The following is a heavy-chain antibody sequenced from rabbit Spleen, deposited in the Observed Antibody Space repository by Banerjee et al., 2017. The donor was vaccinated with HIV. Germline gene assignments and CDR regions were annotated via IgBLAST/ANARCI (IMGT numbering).Heavy chain of an antibody. CDR1: GFDFSNYG. CDR3: VREVAAKFSL. D-gene: IGHD4-1*01. CDR2: IDPIFGIT. V-gene: IGHV1S7*01. J-gene: IGHJ4*01. Sequence: QLEESGGGLVQPGGSLKLSCKASGFDFSNYGVSWVRQAPGKGLEWIGYIDPIFGITYFANWVNGRFTTSSHNAQSTLFLQLNSLTAADTASYFCVREVAAKFSLWGPGTLVTVS.